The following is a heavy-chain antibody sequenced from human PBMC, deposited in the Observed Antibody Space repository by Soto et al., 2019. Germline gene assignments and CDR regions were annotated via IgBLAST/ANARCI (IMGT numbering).Heavy chain of an antibody. CDR3: ARDSRYYGSGSYLGGDY. D-gene: IGHD3-10*01. CDR1: GGSISSGDYY. CDR2: IYYSGST. V-gene: IGHV4-30-4*01. J-gene: IGHJ4*02. Sequence: SETLSLTCTVSGGSISSGDYYWSWIRQPPGKGLEWIGYIYYSGSTYYNPSLKSRVTISVDTSKNQFSLKLSSVTAADTAVYYCARDSRYYGSGSYLGGDYWGQGTLVTVSS.